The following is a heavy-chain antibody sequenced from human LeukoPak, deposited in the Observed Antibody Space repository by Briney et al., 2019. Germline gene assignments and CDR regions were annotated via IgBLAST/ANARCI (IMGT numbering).Heavy chain of an antibody. CDR1: GYPIPSGYY. J-gene: IGHJ6*03. CDR3: ARAGIGIRYYMDV. D-gene: IGHD3-10*01. Sequence: SETLPLTCAVSGYPIPSGYYWGWIRQPPGKGLEWSGNIYHSGSTYYNPSLRSRVTISVDTSKNQFSLKLSSVTAADTAVYYCARAGIGIRYYMDVWGKGTTVTVSS. CDR2: IYHSGST. V-gene: IGHV4-38-2*01.